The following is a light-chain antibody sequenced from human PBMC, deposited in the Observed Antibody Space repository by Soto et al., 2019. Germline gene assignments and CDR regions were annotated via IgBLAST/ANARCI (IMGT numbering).Light chain of an antibody. CDR2: AVS. V-gene: IGKV3-20*01. Sequence: EIVFQQSPGTLSLSPGERATISCRASRTVDNTYLAWYQQKAGQAPRLLSYAVSTRATGIPDRFSGSGSGTDFTLTISRLEPEDFAVYHCQQYVGSSRTFGQGTKVDIK. J-gene: IGKJ1*01. CDR3: QQYVGSSRT. CDR1: RTVDNTY.